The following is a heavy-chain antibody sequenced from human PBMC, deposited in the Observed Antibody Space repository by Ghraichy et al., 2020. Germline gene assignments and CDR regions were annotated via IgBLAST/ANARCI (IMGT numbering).Heavy chain of an antibody. CDR3: ARYLRGARNPLDTKSGGRFFDA. CDR2: FYDSGSI. D-gene: IGHD2-15*01. CDR1: GGSISSSRYY. V-gene: IGHV4-39*07. Sequence: SETLSLTCSVSGGSISSSRYYWGWIRQAPEKGLEWIGSFYDSGSIYFNPSLKSRVTISIDTSKNQFSLELNSVNAADTAVFYCARYLRGARNPLDTKSGGRFFDAGGQGALIIVSP. J-gene: IGHJ4*02.